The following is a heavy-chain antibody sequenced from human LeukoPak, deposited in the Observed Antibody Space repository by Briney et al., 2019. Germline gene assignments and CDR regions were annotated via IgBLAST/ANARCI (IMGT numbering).Heavy chain of an antibody. D-gene: IGHD3-16*02. CDR3: ARDHEGDIWGSYPSH. V-gene: IGHV4-4*07. J-gene: IGHJ4*02. CDR1: GVSITSNY. CDR2: IYTRGRT. Sequence: SETLSLTCTVSGVSITSNYWSWIRQPAGKGLEWIGRIYTRGRTNYNPSFKSRVTMSVDTSKNQFYLKLNSVTAADTTVYYCARDHEGDIWGSYPSHWGQGILVTVSS.